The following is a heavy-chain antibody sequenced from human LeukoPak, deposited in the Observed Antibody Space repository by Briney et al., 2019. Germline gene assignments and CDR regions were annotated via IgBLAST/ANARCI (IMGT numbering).Heavy chain of an antibody. D-gene: IGHD3-16*02. CDR3: ATARVMITFGGVIVRLFGDY. Sequence: GPQLKVSCKASGGTFSSYATSWVRQAPGQGLEWMGGIIPIFGTANYAQKFQGRVTITADESTSTAYMELSSLRSEDTAVYYCATARVMITFGGVIVRLFGDYWGQGTLVTVSS. V-gene: IGHV1-69*13. J-gene: IGHJ4*02. CDR1: GGTFSSYA. CDR2: IIPIFGTA.